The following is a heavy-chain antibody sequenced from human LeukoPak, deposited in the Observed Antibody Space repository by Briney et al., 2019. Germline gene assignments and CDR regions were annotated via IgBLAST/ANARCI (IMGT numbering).Heavy chain of an antibody. Sequence: GGSLRLSCVASGFTFSGYGMHWVRQAPGKGLEWVAVIWYDGSKTYYADSVKGRFTISRDNSKDALYLQMSSLRVEDTAAYYCARYLGGRNAFDIWGQGTMVTVSS. D-gene: IGHD3-16*01. V-gene: IGHV3-33*01. J-gene: IGHJ3*02. CDR2: IWYDGSKT. CDR3: ARYLGGRNAFDI. CDR1: GFTFSGYG.